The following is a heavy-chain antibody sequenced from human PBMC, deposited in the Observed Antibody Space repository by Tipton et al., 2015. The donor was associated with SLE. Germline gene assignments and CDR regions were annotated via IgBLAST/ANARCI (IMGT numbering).Heavy chain of an antibody. D-gene: IGHD1-1*01. V-gene: IGHV1-58*02. CDR1: GFSFSSNA. CDR3: AGNKSWKPGDYYYYMDV. CDR2: IVVGSGDT. Sequence: QSGAEVKKPGTSVKVSCRASGFSFSSNAMQWVRQARGQRLEWIGWIVVGSGDTKYAHWFQERVTITRDMSTGTAYMDLRSLRSEDTAVYYCAGNKSWKPGDYYYYMDVWGDGTTVIVSS. J-gene: IGHJ6*03.